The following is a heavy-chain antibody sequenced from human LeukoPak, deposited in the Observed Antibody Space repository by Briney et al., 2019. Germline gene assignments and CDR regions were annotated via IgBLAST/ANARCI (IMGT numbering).Heavy chain of an antibody. J-gene: IGHJ4*02. Sequence: SETLSLTCTVSGGSISSGGYYWSWIRQHPGKGLEWIGYIYYSGSTYYNPSLKSRVTISVDTSKNQFSLKLSSVTAADTAVYYCARELGSTSRYFDYWGQGTLVTVPS. D-gene: IGHD7-27*01. CDR3: ARELGSTSRYFDY. CDR2: IYYSGST. CDR1: GGSISSGGYY. V-gene: IGHV4-31*03.